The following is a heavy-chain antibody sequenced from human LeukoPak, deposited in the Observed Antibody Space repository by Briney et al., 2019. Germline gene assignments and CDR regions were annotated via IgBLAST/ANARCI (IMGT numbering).Heavy chain of an antibody. CDR1: GGSISRSRDY. J-gene: IGHJ5*02. CDR3: AKLWGGQNWNDD. Sequence: SETLSLTCSVSGGSISRSRDYWGWIRQLPGKGLEWIGSIYYSGSTYYNPSLESRVTISVDSSKNQFSLKLPSVTAADTAVYYCAKLWGGQNWNDDWGQGTLVTVSS. V-gene: IGHV4-39*01. CDR2: IYYSGST. D-gene: IGHD3-16*01.